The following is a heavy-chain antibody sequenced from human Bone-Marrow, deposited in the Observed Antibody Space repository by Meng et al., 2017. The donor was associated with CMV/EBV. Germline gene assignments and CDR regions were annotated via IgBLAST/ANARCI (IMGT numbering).Heavy chain of an antibody. CDR2: IYSDDST. CDR3: ASMVGGGYFDY. V-gene: IGHV3-53*01. D-gene: IGHD4-23*01. Sequence: GESLKISCAASGSTVSSNYMSWVRQAPGKGLEWVSVIYSDDSTYYADSVKGRFTISRDNSKNTLYLQMNSLRAEDTAVYYCASMVGGGYFDYWGQGTLVTVSS. CDR1: GSTVSSNY. J-gene: IGHJ4*02.